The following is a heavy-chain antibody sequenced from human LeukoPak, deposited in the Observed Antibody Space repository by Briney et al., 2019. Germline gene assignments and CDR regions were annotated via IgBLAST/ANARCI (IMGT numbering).Heavy chain of an antibody. CDR2: IYIGDVT. CDR1: GFNTSSHY. CDR3: ATRDLQSSSDILK. Sequence: GGSLRLSCAGSGFNTSSHYMHWVRQAPGKGLEWVSVIYIGDVTHYADSLKGRFTVSRDDSKNTQYLRMNSLRVEDTAVYYCATRDLQSSSDILKWGQGTLVTVSS. V-gene: IGHV3-66*01. J-gene: IGHJ1*01. D-gene: IGHD3-9*01.